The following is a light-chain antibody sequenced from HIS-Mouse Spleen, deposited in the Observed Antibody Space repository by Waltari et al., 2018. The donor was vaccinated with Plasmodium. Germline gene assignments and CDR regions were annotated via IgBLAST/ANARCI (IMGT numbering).Light chain of an antibody. CDR1: QSVSSN. Sequence: EIVMTQSPATLSVSPGERATLSCRASQSVSSNLAWYQQKPGQAPTLLIYGASTKATGIPARFSSSGSGTEFTLTISSMQSEDFAVFYCQQYNNWPFTFGGGTKVEIK. J-gene: IGKJ4*01. V-gene: IGKV3-15*01. CDR3: QQYNNWPFT. CDR2: GAS.